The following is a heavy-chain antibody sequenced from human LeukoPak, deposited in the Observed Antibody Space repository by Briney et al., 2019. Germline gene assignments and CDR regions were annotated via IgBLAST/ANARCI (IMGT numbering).Heavy chain of an antibody. CDR3: ARVGSGRSY. CDR2: INPNSGGT. Sequence: ASVKVSCKASGYSFTGYYLHWVRQAPGQGLEWMGWINPNSGGTNCAQKFQGRVTMTRDTSISTAYMEVNRLISDDTAVYFCARVGSGRSYWGQGTLVTVSS. D-gene: IGHD3-10*01. V-gene: IGHV1-2*02. J-gene: IGHJ4*02. CDR1: GYSFTGYY.